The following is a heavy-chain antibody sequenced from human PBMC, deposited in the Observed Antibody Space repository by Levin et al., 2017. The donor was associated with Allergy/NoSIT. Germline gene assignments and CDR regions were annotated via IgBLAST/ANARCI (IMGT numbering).Heavy chain of an antibody. CDR2: IIPIFDTA. Sequence: SVKVSCKASGGTFSSYAINWVRQAPGQGLEWMGGIIPIFDTANYAQKFQDRVTITADESTSTAYMELSSLRSEDTAVYYCARGLDYSSSSDWFDPWGQGTLVTVSS. CDR1: GGTFSSYA. J-gene: IGHJ5*02. V-gene: IGHV1-69*13. D-gene: IGHD6-6*01. CDR3: ARGLDYSSSSDWFDP.